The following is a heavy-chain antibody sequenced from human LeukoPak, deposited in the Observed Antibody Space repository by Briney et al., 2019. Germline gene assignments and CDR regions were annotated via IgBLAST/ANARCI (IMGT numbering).Heavy chain of an antibody. Sequence: SGPALVKPTQTLTLTCTFSGISLSTSGMCVSWIRQPPGKAQEWIARIDWDDDKFSSTSLKTRLTISESASKTQVVLTMSNMDPVDTVTYYCTPISRGGSVYTVDYWGQGTLVTVSS. J-gene: IGHJ4*02. CDR2: IDWDDDK. D-gene: IGHD1-26*01. V-gene: IGHV2-70*17. CDR1: GISLSTSGMC. CDR3: TPISRGGSVYTVDY.